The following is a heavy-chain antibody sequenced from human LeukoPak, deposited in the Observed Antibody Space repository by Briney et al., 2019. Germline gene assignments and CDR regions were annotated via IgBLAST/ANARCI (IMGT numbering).Heavy chain of an antibody. CDR2: ISYDGSNK. Sequence: GGSLRLSCAASGFTFSSYGMHWVRQAPGKGLEWVAVISYDGSNKYYADSVKGRFTISRDNSKNTLYLQMNSLRAEDTAIYYCATYRQVLLPFESWGQGTLVTVSS. CDR3: ATYRQVLLPFES. V-gene: IGHV3-30*03. CDR1: GFTFSSYG. D-gene: IGHD2-8*02. J-gene: IGHJ4*02.